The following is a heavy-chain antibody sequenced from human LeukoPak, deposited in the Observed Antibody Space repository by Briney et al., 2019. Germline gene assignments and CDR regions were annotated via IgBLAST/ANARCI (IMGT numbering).Heavy chain of an antibody. V-gene: IGHV5-51*01. J-gene: IGHJ5*02. Sequence: GESLKISCKGSGYSFTSYWIGWVRQMPGKGLEWMGIIYPGDSDTRYSPSFQGQVTISADKSINTAYLQWSSLRASDTAMYYCARLEEDLTLGVAGYWFVPWGQGTLVTVS. CDR1: GYSFTSYW. CDR2: IYPGDSDT. D-gene: IGHD3-16*01. CDR3: ARLEEDLTLGVAGYWFVP.